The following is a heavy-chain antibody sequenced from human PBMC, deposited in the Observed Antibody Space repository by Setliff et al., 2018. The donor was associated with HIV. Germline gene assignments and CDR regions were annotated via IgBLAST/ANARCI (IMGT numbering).Heavy chain of an antibody. CDR1: GFTLSSYW. CDR3: ARVDSNYEKFDC. CDR2: IKEDGSDK. J-gene: IGHJ4*02. Sequence: GGSLRLSCAASGFTLSSYWMSWVRQAPGKGLEWVANIKEDGSDKYYVDSVKGRFIISRDNAKNSLFLQMNSLRVEDTAVYYCARVDSNYEKFDCWGQGSLVTVSS. D-gene: IGHD4-4*01. V-gene: IGHV3-7*03.